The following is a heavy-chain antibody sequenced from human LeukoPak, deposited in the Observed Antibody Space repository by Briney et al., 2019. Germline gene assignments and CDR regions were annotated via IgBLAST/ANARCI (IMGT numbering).Heavy chain of an antibody. CDR1: GGSFSAFH. Sequence: SETLSLTCAVYGGSFSAFHWNWIRQSPAKGLEWLGEMKQSGTPRYNPSLQSRVTISVDKSKNQFSLNVRSVTAADTAVYYCASSPFLYGFRTYFDNWAQGPLVTVSS. CDR3: ASSPFLYGFRTYFDN. V-gene: IGHV4-34*01. D-gene: IGHD3-10*01. CDR2: MKQSGTP. J-gene: IGHJ4*02.